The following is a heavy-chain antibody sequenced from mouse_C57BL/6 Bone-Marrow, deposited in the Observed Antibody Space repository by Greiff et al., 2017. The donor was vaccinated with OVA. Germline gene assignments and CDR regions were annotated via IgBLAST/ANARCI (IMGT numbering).Heavy chain of an antibody. CDR2: ISSGSSTI. CDR1: GFTFSDYG. D-gene: IGHD1-1*01. V-gene: IGHV5-17*01. Sequence: EVMLVESGGGLVKPGGSLKLSCAAPGFTFSDYGMHWVRQAPEKGLEWVAYISSGSSTIYYADTVKGRFTISRDNAKNTLFLQMTSLRSEDTAMYYCAASSPWFAYWGQGTLVTVSA. CDR3: AASSPWFAY. J-gene: IGHJ3*01.